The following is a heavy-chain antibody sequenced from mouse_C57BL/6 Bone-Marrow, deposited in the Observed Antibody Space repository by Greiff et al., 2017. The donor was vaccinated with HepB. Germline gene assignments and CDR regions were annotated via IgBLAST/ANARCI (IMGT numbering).Heavy chain of an antibody. Sequence: QVQLQQSGAELVRPGTSVKMSCKASGYTFTNYWIGWAKQRPGHGLEWIGDIYPGGGYTNYNEKFKGKATLTADKSYSTAYMQFSSLTSEDSAIYYCAREEIYDGYLDWYFDVWGTGTTVTVSS. CDR3: AREEIYDGYLDWYFDV. V-gene: IGHV1-63*01. J-gene: IGHJ1*03. CDR2: IYPGGGYT. D-gene: IGHD2-3*01. CDR1: GYTFTNYW.